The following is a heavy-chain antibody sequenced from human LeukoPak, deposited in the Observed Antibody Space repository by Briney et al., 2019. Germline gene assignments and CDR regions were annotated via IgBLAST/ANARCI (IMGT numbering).Heavy chain of an antibody. CDR1: GFTFTSYA. CDR3: ARPLSYGDYVRAPFDP. V-gene: IGHV3-64*01. D-gene: IGHD4-17*01. Sequence: GGSLRLSCAASGFTFTSYAMHWVRQAPGKGLEYVSAISSNGGSTYYANSVKGRFTISRDNSKNTLYLQMGGLRADDMAVYYCARPLSYGDYVRAPFDPWGQGTLVTVSS. J-gene: IGHJ5*02. CDR2: ISSNGGST.